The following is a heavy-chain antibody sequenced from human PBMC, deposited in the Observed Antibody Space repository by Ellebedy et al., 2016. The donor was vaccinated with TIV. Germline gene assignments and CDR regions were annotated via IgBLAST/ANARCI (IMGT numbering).Heavy chain of an antibody. CDR3: AKAPIETCRGVICYPFDN. CDR2: VWHDGHNK. V-gene: IGHV3-33*06. Sequence: PGGSLRLSCAASGFTFSSYGMHRVRQAPGKGLEWVAVVWHDGHNKYYTDSVQGRFTISRDNSQSSLYLQMNSLRAEDTAVYSCAKAPIETCRGVICYPFDNWGLGTLVTVSS. CDR1: GFTFSSYG. J-gene: IGHJ4*02. D-gene: IGHD2-15*01.